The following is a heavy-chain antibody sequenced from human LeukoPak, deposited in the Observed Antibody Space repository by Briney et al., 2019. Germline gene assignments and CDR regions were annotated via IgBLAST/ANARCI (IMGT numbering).Heavy chain of an antibody. CDR2: TGGGGNT. CDR1: GFTFSIYA. V-gene: IGHV3-23*01. CDR3: AKHELTGDALDL. D-gene: IGHD7-27*01. Sequence: GGSLRLSRSASGFTFSIYAMSWVRQAPGKWLEWVSSTGGGGNTYYADSVKGRFTISRDNSKNTLYLQLNGLRAEDTALYYCAKHELTGDALDLWGQGPMVTVSS. J-gene: IGHJ3*01.